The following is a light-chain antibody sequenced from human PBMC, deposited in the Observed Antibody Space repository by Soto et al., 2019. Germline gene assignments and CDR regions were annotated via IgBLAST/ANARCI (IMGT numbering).Light chain of an antibody. Sequence: QSVLTQLPSASVPPGQSVTISCTGTSSAVGGYNFVSWYQQHPGKAPKLIIYEVTKRPSGVPDRFSGSKTGDTASLTVSGFKAEDEADYYCSSYSGTNNDVFGTWTKVTVL. J-gene: IGLJ1*01. CDR1: SSAVGGYNF. CDR2: EVT. CDR3: SSYSGTNNDV. V-gene: IGLV2-8*01.